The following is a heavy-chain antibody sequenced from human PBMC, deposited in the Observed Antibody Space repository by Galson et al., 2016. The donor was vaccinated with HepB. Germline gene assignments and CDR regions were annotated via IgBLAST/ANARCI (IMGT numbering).Heavy chain of an antibody. V-gene: IGHV1-69*06. D-gene: IGHD2-21*01. J-gene: IGHJ5*02. Sequence: SVKVSCKASGDTFSSYAISWVRQAPGQGLEWMGAIIPVFGTTSDAQKFQGRVTITADKSTFTAYMELSSLRSDDTAVYYCATDGGDTYSNWFDRWGQGTLVTVSS. CDR1: GDTFSSYA. CDR3: ATDGGDTYSNWFDR. CDR2: IIPVFGTT.